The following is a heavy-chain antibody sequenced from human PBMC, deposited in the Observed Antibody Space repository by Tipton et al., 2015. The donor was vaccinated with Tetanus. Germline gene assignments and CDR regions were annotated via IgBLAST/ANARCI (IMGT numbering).Heavy chain of an antibody. CDR3: ARDRGDYIYYGMDD. Sequence: QVQLVQSGAEVKKPGASVKVSCKASGYTFTGYYIYWVRQAPGQGLEWMGWIDPNSGGTVYAQKFQGRVTMTRDTSISTAYMELRSLRTDDTAVYYCARDRGDYIYYGMDDWGPGTTVTVS. CDR1: GYTFTGYY. V-gene: IGHV1-2*02. J-gene: IGHJ6*02. CDR2: IDPNSGGT. D-gene: IGHD3-22*01.